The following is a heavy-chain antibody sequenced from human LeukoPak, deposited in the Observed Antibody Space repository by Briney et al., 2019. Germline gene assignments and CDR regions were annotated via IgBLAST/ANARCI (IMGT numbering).Heavy chain of an antibody. CDR2: INWNGGST. CDR1: GFTFDDYG. Sequence: PGGSLRLSCAASGFTFDDYGMSWVRQAPGKGLEWVSGINWNGGSTGYADSVKGRFTISRDNAKNSLYLQMNSLRAEDTALYYCARAAHRQWLVHPFYYYYMDVWGKGTTVTVSS. J-gene: IGHJ6*03. CDR3: ARAAHRQWLVHPFYYYYMDV. V-gene: IGHV3-20*04. D-gene: IGHD6-19*01.